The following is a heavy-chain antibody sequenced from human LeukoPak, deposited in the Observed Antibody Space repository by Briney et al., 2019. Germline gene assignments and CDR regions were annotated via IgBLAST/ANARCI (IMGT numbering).Heavy chain of an antibody. D-gene: IGHD3-22*01. CDR3: ARGPYSYDSSGAFGI. Sequence: PSQTLSLTCTVSGGSISSGSYYWSWIRQPAGKGLEWIGRVFSSGNSDYNSSLKSRVSISLDTSKNQFSLKLSSVTAADTAVYFCARGPYSYDSSGAFGIWGQGTMVTVSS. J-gene: IGHJ3*02. CDR1: GGSISSGSYY. V-gene: IGHV4-61*02. CDR2: VFSSGNS.